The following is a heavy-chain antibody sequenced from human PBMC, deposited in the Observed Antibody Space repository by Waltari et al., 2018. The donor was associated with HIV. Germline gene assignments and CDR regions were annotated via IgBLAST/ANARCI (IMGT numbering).Heavy chain of an antibody. D-gene: IGHD5-12*01. CDR3: ASGGGYDFELYYFDY. J-gene: IGHJ4*02. Sequence: QVQLVQSGAEVKKPGSSVKVSCKASGGTFSSYAISWVRQAPGQGLEWIGRIIPILGIANDAQKFQGRVTITADKSTSTAYMELSSLRSEDTAVYYCASGGGYDFELYYFDYWGQGTLVTVSS. V-gene: IGHV1-69*04. CDR1: GGTFSSYA. CDR2: IIPILGIA.